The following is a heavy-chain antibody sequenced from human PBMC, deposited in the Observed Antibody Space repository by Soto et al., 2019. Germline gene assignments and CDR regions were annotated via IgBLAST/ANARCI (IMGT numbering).Heavy chain of an antibody. J-gene: IGHJ5*02. CDR3: ARDPSTINKLIGVWFDP. D-gene: IGHD4-4*01. CDR2: IKPISDIT. CDR1: GDTFGRFT. Sequence: ASVKVSCKASGDTFGRFTINWVRQAPGQGLEWMGGIKPISDITNYAQRFQGRVTFTADASTSTVYLELSSLRPEDTAMYYCARDPSTINKLIGVWFDPWGQGTLVTVSS. V-gene: IGHV1-69*13.